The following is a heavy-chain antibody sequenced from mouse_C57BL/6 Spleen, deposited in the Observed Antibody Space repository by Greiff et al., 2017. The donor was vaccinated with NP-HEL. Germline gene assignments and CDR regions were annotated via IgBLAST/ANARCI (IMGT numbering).Heavy chain of an antibody. CDR3: ARKSTVVDAMDY. D-gene: IGHD1-1*01. Sequence: QVQLQQSGAELVKPGASVKISCKASGYAFSSYWMNWVKQRPGKGLEWIGQIYPGDGDTNYNGKFKGKATLTADKSSSTAYMQLSSLTSEDSAVYFCARKSTVVDAMDYWGQGTSVTVSS. CDR2: IYPGDGDT. J-gene: IGHJ4*01. V-gene: IGHV1-80*01. CDR1: GYAFSSYW.